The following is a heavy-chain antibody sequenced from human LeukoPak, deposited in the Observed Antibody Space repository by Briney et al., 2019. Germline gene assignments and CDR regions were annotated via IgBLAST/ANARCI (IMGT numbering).Heavy chain of an antibody. CDR3: ARGRWEAAAGYYFEY. CDR2: VNAGNGHT. J-gene: IGHJ4*02. V-gene: IGHV1-3*01. Sequence: ASVKVSCKASGYTFSNYAMNWVRQAPGQRLEWVGWVNAGNGHTKYSQKFQGRVIITRDTSASTAYVELRSLRSEDTAVHYCARGRWEAAAGYYFEYWGQGTLVTVSS. D-gene: IGHD6-13*01. CDR1: GYTFSNYA.